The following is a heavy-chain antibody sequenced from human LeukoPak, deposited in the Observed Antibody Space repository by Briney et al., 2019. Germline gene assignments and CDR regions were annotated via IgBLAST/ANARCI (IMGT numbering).Heavy chain of an antibody. V-gene: IGHV3-7*01. CDR3: SGRSGFSSIY. CDR2: IKPDGGAK. J-gene: IGHJ4*02. Sequence: GGSLRLSCAASGYSFATYSMHWVRQFPGGGLEWVANIKPDGGAKYYADSVQGRFTISRDTAKNTVYMQLNSLRTEDTAVYYCSGRSGFSSIYWGQGTLVTVSS. D-gene: IGHD2-2*01. CDR1: GYSFATYS.